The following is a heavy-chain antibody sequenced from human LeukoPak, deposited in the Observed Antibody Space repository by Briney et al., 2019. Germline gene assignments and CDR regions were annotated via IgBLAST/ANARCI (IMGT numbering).Heavy chain of an antibody. V-gene: IGHV4-4*07. CDR1: GDSISSYY. D-gene: IGHD5-24*01. CDR3: ARGDGYNVDY. CDR2: FYTSGST. J-gene: IGHJ4*02. Sequence: SETLSLTCIVSGDSISSYYWSWIRQPAGQGLEWIGRFYTSGSTNYNPSLKSRVTMSVDTSKNQFSLKLTSVTAADTAVYYCARGDGYNVDYWGQGTLVTVSS.